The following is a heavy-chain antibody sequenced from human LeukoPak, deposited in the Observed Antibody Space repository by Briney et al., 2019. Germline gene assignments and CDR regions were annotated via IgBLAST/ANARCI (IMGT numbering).Heavy chain of an antibody. V-gene: IGHV1-2*02. J-gene: IGHJ3*02. CDR3: AGPLDTVDAFDI. Sequence: ASVKVSCKASGYTFTCYYIHWVRQAPGQGLEWMGWINPNSGGTDYAQKFQGRVTMTRDTSISTAYMELSRLRSDDTAVYYCAGPLDTVDAFDIWGQGTMVTVSS. D-gene: IGHD3/OR15-3a*01. CDR2: INPNSGGT. CDR1: GYTFTCYY.